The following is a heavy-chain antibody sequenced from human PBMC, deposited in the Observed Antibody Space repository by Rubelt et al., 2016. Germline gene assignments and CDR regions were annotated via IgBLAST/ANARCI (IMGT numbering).Heavy chain of an antibody. Sequence: QVQLQESGPGLVKPSETLSLSCTVSGYSISSGYYWGWIRQSPGKGLEWIGSMYHSGTTYYNPSLKSRVTISVDTSKDQFPLKLSSVTAADTAVYWCARQGQGYPFMDVWGQGTTVTVSS. J-gene: IGHJ6*02. CDR3: ARQGQGYPFMDV. V-gene: IGHV4-38-2*02. CDR2: MYHSGTT. CDR1: GYSISSGYY. D-gene: IGHD3-16*01.